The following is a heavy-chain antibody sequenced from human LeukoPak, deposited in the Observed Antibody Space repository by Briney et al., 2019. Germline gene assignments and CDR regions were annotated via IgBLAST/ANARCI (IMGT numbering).Heavy chain of an antibody. CDR1: GYSFTSYW. V-gene: IGHV5-51*01. Sequence: GESLKISCKGSGYSFTSYWIGWVRQMPGKGLEWMGIIYPGDSDTRYSPSFQGQVTISADKSISTAYLQWSSLKASDTAMYYCARHNDGSGSYYKLGYYYYGMDVWGQGTTDTVSS. CDR2: IYPGDSDT. J-gene: IGHJ6*02. D-gene: IGHD3-10*01. CDR3: ARHNDGSGSYYKLGYYYYGMDV.